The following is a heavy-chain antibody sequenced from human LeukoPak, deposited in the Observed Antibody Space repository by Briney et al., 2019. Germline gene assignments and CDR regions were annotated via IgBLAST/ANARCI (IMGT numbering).Heavy chain of an antibody. CDR3: ARRRLDYGDYVWYFDL. CDR1: GGSISSSSYY. Sequence: SETLSLTCTVSGGSISSSSYYWGWIRQPPGKGLEWIGSIYYSGSTNYNPSLKSRVTISVDTSKNQFSLKLSSVTAADTAVYYCARRRLDYGDYVWYFDLWGRGTLVTVSS. J-gene: IGHJ2*01. V-gene: IGHV4-39*07. CDR2: IYYSGST. D-gene: IGHD4-17*01.